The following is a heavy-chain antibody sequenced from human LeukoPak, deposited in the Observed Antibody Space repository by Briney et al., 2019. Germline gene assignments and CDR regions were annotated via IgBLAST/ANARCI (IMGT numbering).Heavy chain of an antibody. D-gene: IGHD2-2*01. CDR2: INPNSGGT. CDR1: GYTFTGYY. CDR3: ASARWKVPAALDY. J-gene: IGHJ4*02. V-gene: IGHV1-2*02. Sequence: GASVKVSCKASGYTFTGYYMHWVRQAPGQGLEWMGWINPNSGGTNYAQKFQGRVTMTRDTSISTAYMELSRLRSDDTAVYYCASARWKVPAALDYWGQGTLVTVSS.